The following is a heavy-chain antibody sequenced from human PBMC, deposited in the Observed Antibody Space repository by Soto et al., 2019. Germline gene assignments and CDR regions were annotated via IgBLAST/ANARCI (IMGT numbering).Heavy chain of an antibody. V-gene: IGHV3-23*01. J-gene: IGHJ3*02. CDR1: GFTFSSYA. CDR3: ARGIQDYDILTGSARGPFEI. D-gene: IGHD3-9*01. Sequence: PGGSLRLSCAASGFTFSSYAMSWVRQAPGKGLEWVSAISGSGGSTYYADSVKGRFTISRGNSKDTLYLQMNSLRSDDTAVYYCARGIQDYDILTGSARGPFEIWGQGTMVTVSS. CDR2: ISGSGGST.